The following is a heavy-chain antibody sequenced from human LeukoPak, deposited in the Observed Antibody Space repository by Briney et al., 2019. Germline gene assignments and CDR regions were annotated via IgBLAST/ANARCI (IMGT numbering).Heavy chain of an antibody. Sequence: GGSLRVSCAASGFTFSDYYMSWIRQAPGKGMEWVSYISSSGSTIYYADSVKGRFTISRDNAKNSLYLQMNSLRAEVTAVYYCARSSSSWRGGHQIDYWGQGTLVTVSS. D-gene: IGHD6-13*01. V-gene: IGHV3-11*01. CDR1: GFTFSDYY. CDR3: ARSSSSWRGGHQIDY. CDR2: ISSSGSTI. J-gene: IGHJ4*02.